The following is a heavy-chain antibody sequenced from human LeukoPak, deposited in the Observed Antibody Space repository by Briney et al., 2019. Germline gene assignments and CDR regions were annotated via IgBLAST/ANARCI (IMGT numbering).Heavy chain of an antibody. Sequence: PGGSLRLSCAASGFTFSSYAMHWVRQAPGKGLEWVSSISGSGGSTYFADSVKGRFTISRDNSKNTLYLQMNSLRAEDSAMYYCVKDPWELDYWGQGTLVTVSS. D-gene: IGHD1-26*01. V-gene: IGHV3-23*01. CDR1: GFTFSSYA. J-gene: IGHJ4*02. CDR3: VKDPWELDY. CDR2: ISGSGGST.